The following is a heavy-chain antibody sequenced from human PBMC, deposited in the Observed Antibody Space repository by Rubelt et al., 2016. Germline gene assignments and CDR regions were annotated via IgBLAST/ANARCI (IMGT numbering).Heavy chain of an antibody. CDR1: GFTVSTNY. D-gene: IGHD3-22*01. Sequence: EVQLVESGGGLIQSGGSLRLSCAASGFTVSTNYMSWVRQAPGKGLDWGSVIYSGGGTYYAESVKGRFTVAKDYSKNTIYLQMNGLIAEDTAVYDCVGIVDTSNYYGLADYWGQGTLVTVSS. J-gene: IGHJ4*02. CDR2: IYSGGGT. CDR3: VGIVDTSNYYGLADY. V-gene: IGHV3-66*02.